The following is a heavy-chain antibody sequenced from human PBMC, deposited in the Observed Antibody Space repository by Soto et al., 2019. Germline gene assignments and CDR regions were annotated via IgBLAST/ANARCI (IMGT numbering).Heavy chain of an antibody. J-gene: IGHJ5*02. V-gene: IGHV4-59*01. CDR2: IYYSGST. D-gene: IGHD6-6*01. CDR3: AREVKQLVHAYNWFGP. Sequence: SETLSLTCAVSGGSISSYYWSWIRQPPGKGLEWIGYIYYSGSTNYTPSLKSRVTISVDTSKNQFSLKMSSVTAADTAVYYCAREVKQLVHAYNWFGPWGQGTLVTVSS. CDR1: GGSISSYY.